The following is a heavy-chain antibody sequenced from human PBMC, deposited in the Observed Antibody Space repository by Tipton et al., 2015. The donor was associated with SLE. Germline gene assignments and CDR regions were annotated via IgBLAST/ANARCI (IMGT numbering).Heavy chain of an antibody. Sequence: TLSLTCTVSGGSISSGGYYWSWIRQHPGKGLEWIGYIYYSGSTYYNPSLKNRVTISVDMSKNQFSLRLNSVTAADTAVYYCARDPGTGGNFDYWGQGTLITVSS. CDR3: ARDPGTGGNFDY. CDR2: IYYSGST. CDR1: GGSISSGGYY. J-gene: IGHJ4*02. D-gene: IGHD1-14*01. V-gene: IGHV4-31*03.